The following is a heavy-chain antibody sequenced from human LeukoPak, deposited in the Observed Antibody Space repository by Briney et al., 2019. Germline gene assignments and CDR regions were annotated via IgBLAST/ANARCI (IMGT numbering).Heavy chain of an antibody. CDR2: ISWNSGSI. Sequence: GRSLRLSCAASGFTFDDYAMHWVRHAPGKGLVWVSGISWNSGSIGYADSVKGRFTISRDNAKNSLYLQMNSLRAEDTALYYCAKGRITDYFDYWGQGTLVTVSS. CDR1: GFTFDDYA. D-gene: IGHD3-10*01. V-gene: IGHV3-9*01. J-gene: IGHJ4*02. CDR3: AKGRITDYFDY.